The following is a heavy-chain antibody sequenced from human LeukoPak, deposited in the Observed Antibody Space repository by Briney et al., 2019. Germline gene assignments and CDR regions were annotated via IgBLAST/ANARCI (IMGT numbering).Heavy chain of an antibody. CDR2: INPNSGGT. J-gene: IGHJ4*02. D-gene: IGHD3-10*01. CDR1: GYTFTGYY. V-gene: IGHV1-2*02. CDR3: ARDLSMVRGVISPFDY. Sequence: GASVKVSCKASGYTFTGYYMHWVRQAPVQGLEWMGWINPNSGGTKYVQKFQGRVTMTRDTSIGTAYMELSRLTSDDTAAYYCARDLSMVRGVISPFDYWGQGTLVTVSS.